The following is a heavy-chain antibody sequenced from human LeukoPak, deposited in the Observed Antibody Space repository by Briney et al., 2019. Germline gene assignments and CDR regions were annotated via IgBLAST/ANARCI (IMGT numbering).Heavy chain of an antibody. CDR2: INHSGST. CDR1: GGSFSGYY. V-gene: IGHV4-34*01. CDR3: ARWYYYDSSGYLRAFDI. D-gene: IGHD3-22*01. Sequence: SETLSLTCAVYGGSFSGYYWSWIRQPPGKGLEWIGEINHSGSTNYNPSLKSRVTISVDASKNQFSLKLSSVTAADTAVYYCARWYYYDSSGYLRAFDIWGQGTMVTVSS. J-gene: IGHJ3*02.